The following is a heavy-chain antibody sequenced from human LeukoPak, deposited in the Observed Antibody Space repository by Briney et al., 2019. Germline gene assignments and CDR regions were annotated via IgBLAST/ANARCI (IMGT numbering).Heavy chain of an antibody. Sequence: GASVKVSCKASGFTFTSSAMQWVRQARGQRLEWIGWIVVGSGNTNYAQKFQERVTITRDMSTSTAYMELSSLRSEHTAVYYCARDWETYYDILTGENWFDPWGQGTLVTVSS. D-gene: IGHD3-9*01. J-gene: IGHJ5*02. CDR3: ARDWETYYDILTGENWFDP. V-gene: IGHV1-58*02. CDR2: IVVGSGNT. CDR1: GFTFTSSA.